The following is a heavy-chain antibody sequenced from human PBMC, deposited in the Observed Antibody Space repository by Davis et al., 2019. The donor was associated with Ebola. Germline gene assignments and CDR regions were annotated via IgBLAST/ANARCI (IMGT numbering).Heavy chain of an antibody. V-gene: IGHV5-51*01. D-gene: IGHD5-12*01. CDR2: IYPGDSDT. Sequence: GESLKISCKGSGYSLTSYWIGWVRQMPGKGLEWMGIIYPGDSDTRYSPSFQGQVTISADKSISTAYLQWSSLKASDTAMYYCARGRSRGYSPGGIDVWGQGTTVTVSS. CDR1: GYSLTSYW. J-gene: IGHJ6*02. CDR3: ARGRSRGYSPGGIDV.